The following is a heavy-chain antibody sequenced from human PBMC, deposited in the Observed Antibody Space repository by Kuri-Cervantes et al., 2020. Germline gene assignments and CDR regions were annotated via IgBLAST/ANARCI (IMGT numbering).Heavy chain of an antibody. J-gene: IGHJ4*02. CDR3: ATGPPSPHYLSSWYRDYFHF. CDR1: GYIFTAYY. V-gene: IGHV1-2*02. Sequence: ASVKVSCKASGYIFTAYYIHWVRQAPGQGLEWMGWINSNSGGTNYGQNFQGRVTMTRDTSISTTYMELSSLRSDDTAVYYCATGPPSPHYLSSWYRDYFHFWGQGTLVTVSS. D-gene: IGHD6-13*01. CDR2: INSNSGGT.